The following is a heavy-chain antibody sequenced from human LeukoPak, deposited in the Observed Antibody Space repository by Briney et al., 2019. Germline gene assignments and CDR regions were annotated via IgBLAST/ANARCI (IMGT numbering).Heavy chain of an antibody. Sequence: GGSLRLSCAASGFTFSSYSMNWVRQAPGKGLEWVSSISSSSSYIYYADSVKGRFTISRDNAKNSLYLQMNSLRAEDTAVYYCAKDPTYCSSTSCYLTNYYYYGMDVWGQGTTVTVSS. J-gene: IGHJ6*02. CDR3: AKDPTYCSSTSCYLTNYYYYGMDV. D-gene: IGHD2-2*01. V-gene: IGHV3-21*01. CDR1: GFTFSSYS. CDR2: ISSSSSYI.